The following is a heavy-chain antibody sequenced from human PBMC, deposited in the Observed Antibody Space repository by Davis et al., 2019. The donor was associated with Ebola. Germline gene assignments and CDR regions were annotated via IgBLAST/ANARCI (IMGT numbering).Heavy chain of an antibody. D-gene: IGHD5-18*01. V-gene: IGHV4-34*01. CDR1: GGSFSGYY. CDR2: INHSGST. J-gene: IGHJ4*02. CDR3: ARGRRYSYGPPRY. Sequence: SLTCAVYGGSFSGYYWSWIRQPPGKGLEWIGEINHSGSTNYNPSLKSRVTISVDTSKNQFSLKLSSVTAADTAVYYCARGRRYSYGPPRYWGQGTLVTVSS.